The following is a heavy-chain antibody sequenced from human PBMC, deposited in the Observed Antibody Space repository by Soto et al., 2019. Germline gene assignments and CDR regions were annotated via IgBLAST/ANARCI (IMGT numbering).Heavy chain of an antibody. Sequence: SETLSLTCTVSGGFISTGGYYWNWIRQHPGEGLEWIGYIHDSGSTYDNPSLRGRVTMTLDTSNNQFSLKLSSVTAADTAIYYCARFDPGPYYFDFWGRGTLVTVSS. D-gene: IGHD3-9*01. CDR1: GGFISTGGYY. J-gene: IGHJ4*02. V-gene: IGHV4-31*03. CDR2: IHDSGST. CDR3: ARFDPGPYYFDF.